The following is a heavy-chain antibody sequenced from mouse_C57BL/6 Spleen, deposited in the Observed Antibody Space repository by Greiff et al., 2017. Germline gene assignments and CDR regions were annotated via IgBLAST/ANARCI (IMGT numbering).Heavy chain of an antibody. Sequence: EVNVVESGGGLVKPGGSLKLSCAASGFTFSDYGMHWVRQAPEKGLEWVAYISSGSSTIYYADTVKGRFTISRDNAKNNLFLQMTSLRSEDTAMYYCARDYSNSAWFAYWGQGTLVTVSA. V-gene: IGHV5-17*01. D-gene: IGHD2-5*01. J-gene: IGHJ3*01. CDR3: ARDYSNSAWFAY. CDR2: ISSGSSTI. CDR1: GFTFSDYG.